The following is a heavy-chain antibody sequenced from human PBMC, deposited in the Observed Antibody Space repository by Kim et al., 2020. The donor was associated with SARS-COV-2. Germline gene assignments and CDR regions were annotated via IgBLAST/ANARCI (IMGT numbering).Heavy chain of an antibody. J-gene: IGHJ5*02. CDR3: PRLEMTRIGGRGWFDP. D-gene: IGHD2-15*01. CDR2: VYYSGST. CDR1: GGSISRSNSH. V-gene: IGHV4-39*01. Sequence: SETLSLTCTVSGGSISRSNSHWGWIRQPPGKGLEWIGSVYYSGSTFYNPSLKSRVTISVDTSENQLSLKLTLVTAADTVAYYWPRLEMTRIGGRGWFDP.